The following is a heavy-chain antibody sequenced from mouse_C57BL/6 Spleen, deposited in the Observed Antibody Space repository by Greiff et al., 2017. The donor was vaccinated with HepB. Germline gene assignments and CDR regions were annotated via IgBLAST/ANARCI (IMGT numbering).Heavy chain of an antibody. CDR1: GYSFTDYN. CDR2: INPNYGTT. J-gene: IGHJ3*01. D-gene: IGHD2-4*01. CDR3: ARSYDYDRQAWFAY. Sequence: LKESGPELVKPGASVKISCKASGYSFTDYNMNWVKQSNGKSPEWIGVINPNYGTTSYNQKFKGKATLTVDQSSSTAYMQLNSLTSEDSAVYYCARSYDYDRQAWFAYWGQGTLVTVSA. V-gene: IGHV1-39*01.